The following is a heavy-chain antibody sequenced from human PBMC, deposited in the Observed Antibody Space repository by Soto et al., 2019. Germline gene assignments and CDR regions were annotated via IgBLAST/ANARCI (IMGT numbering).Heavy chain of an antibody. V-gene: IGHV1-3*01. D-gene: IGHD2-8*02. Sequence: QVQLVQSGAEVKKPGASVKVSCKASGDTFTNYAFHWVRQAPGQRLEWMGRINGGNGNTKYSQKFQDRVSITRDTSASTAYMELSSLRSEDSAVYYCAIDLGTGFYAMDVWGQGTTITVSS. CDR1: GDTFTNYA. CDR2: INGGNGNT. CDR3: AIDLGTGFYAMDV. J-gene: IGHJ6*02.